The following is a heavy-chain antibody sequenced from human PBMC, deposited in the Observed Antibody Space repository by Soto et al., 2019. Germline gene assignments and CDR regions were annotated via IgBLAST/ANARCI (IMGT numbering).Heavy chain of an antibody. J-gene: IGHJ4*02. D-gene: IGHD5-12*01. Sequence: QITLKESGPTLVKPTQTLTLTCTFSGFSLSTSGVGVGWIRQPPGKALEWLALIYWDDDKRYSPSLKSRLTIPKDTSTNQVVRTMTNMDPVDTATYYCAHRRDGGYHFDYWGQGTLVTVSS. V-gene: IGHV2-5*02. CDR1: GFSLSTSGVG. CDR3: AHRRDGGYHFDY. CDR2: IYWDDDK.